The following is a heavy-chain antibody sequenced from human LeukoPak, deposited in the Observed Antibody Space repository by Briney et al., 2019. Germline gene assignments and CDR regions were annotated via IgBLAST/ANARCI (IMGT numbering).Heavy chain of an antibody. CDR2: IFYSGST. Sequence: SQTLSLTWTFSGGSISSGGCYWNWIPQHPGKGLDWIGHIFYSGSTYYNPYLKSRVTISVDTSKNEFSLNLRSVTAADTAVYYCARDQSESDAFDIWGQGKMVTVSS. J-gene: IGHJ3*02. CDR1: GGSISSGGCY. CDR3: ARDQSESDAFDI. V-gene: IGHV4-31*02.